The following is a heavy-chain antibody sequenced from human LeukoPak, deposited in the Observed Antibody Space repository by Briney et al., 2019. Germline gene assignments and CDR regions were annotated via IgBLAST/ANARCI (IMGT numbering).Heavy chain of an antibody. J-gene: IGHJ4*02. CDR3: ARAKRGYYDSSGYHTYDY. D-gene: IGHD3-22*01. CDR1: GHTFTTYY. CDR2: INPSGGST. V-gene: IGHV1-46*01. Sequence: GASVKVSCKASGHTFTTYYMHWVRQAPGQGLEWMGIINPSGGSTSYAQKFQGRVTITTDESTSTAYMELSSLRSEDTAVYYCARAKRGYYDSSGYHTYDYWGQGTLVTVSS.